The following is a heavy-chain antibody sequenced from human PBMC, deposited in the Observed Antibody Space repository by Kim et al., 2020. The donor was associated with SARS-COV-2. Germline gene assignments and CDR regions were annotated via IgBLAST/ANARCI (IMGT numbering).Heavy chain of an antibody. CDR3: ACEAIAAAGHFAYYYYYM. Sequence: SETLSLTCTVSGGSISSYYWSWIRQPPGKGLEWIGYIYYSGSTNNNPSPKSRVTISVETSKNQFSLKLSSLTAADTDVHYYACEAIAAAGHFAYYYYYM. CDR2: IYYSGST. CDR1: GGSISSYY. V-gene: IGHV4-59*01. J-gene: IGHJ6*03. D-gene: IGHD6-13*01.